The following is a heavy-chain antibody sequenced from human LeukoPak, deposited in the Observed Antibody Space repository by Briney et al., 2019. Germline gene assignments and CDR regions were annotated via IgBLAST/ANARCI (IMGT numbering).Heavy chain of an antibody. V-gene: IGHV3-66*04. Sequence: GGSLRLSCAASGFIFSSYTMFWVRQAPGKRLEWLAFIYVSGTTFYAASVKGRFTISRDNAKNTVYLQMNNLRAEDTALYYCGRHAYGGSPPLSWGQGALVTVSS. CDR1: GFIFSSYT. CDR2: IYVSGTT. D-gene: IGHD3-10*01. CDR3: GRHAYGGSPPLS. J-gene: IGHJ4*02.